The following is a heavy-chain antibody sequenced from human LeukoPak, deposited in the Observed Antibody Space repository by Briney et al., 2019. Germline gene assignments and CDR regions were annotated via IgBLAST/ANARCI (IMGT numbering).Heavy chain of an antibody. J-gene: IGHJ4*02. V-gene: IGHV4-59*12. CDR2: IYYSGST. CDR3: ARELDFWSGYFDY. D-gene: IGHD3-3*01. CDR1: GGSISSYY. Sequence: PSETLSLTCTVSGGSISSYYWSWIRQPPGKGLEWIGYIYYSGSTNYNPSLKSRVTISVDTSKNQFSLKLSSVTAADTAVYYCARELDFWSGYFDYWGQGTLVTVSS.